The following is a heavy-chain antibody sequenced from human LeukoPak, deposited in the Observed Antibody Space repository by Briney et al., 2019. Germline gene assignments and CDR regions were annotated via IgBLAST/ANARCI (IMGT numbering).Heavy chain of an antibody. V-gene: IGHV3-30*18. D-gene: IGHD3-9*01. Sequence: GGSLRLSCAASGFGFSSYGMHWVRQAPGKGLEWVAVISYDGSKIYYSDSVKGRFTISRDNSRNTPYLQMNSLRAEDTAVYYCAKDSFVRDILRFFDWSFDYWGQGTLVTVSS. J-gene: IGHJ4*02. CDR2: ISYDGSKI. CDR1: GFGFSSYG. CDR3: AKDSFVRDILRFFDWSFDY.